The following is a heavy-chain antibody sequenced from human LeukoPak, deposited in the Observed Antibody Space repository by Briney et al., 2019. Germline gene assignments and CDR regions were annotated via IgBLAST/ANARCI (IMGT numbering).Heavy chain of an antibody. Sequence: GGSLRLSCAASGFTFSIYWMHWVRQAPGKGLEWVSYINSEGSSTSYADSVKGRFTISRDNAKNTLHLQMNSLRAEDTAVYYCARDDYNRLWGQGTLVTVSS. D-gene: IGHD1-14*01. CDR2: INSEGSST. CDR1: GFTFSIYW. CDR3: ARDDYNRL. V-gene: IGHV3-74*01. J-gene: IGHJ4*02.